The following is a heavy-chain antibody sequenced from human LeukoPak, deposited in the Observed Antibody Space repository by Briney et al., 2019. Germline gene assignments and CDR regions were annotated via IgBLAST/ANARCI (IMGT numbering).Heavy chain of an antibody. CDR2: IYSGGST. D-gene: IGHD1-26*01. V-gene: IGHV3-53*01. J-gene: IGHJ4*02. CDR1: GFTVGSNY. CDR3: ARESIVGATTV. Sequence: GGSLRLSCAASGFTVGSNYMSWVRQAPGKGLEWVSVIYSGGSTYYADSVKGRLTISRDNSKNTLYLQMNSLRAEDTAVYYCARESIVGATTVWGQGTLVTVSS.